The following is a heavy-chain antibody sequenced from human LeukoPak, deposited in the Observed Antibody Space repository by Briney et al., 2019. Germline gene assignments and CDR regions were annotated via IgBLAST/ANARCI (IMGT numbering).Heavy chain of an antibody. J-gene: IGHJ4*02. CDR3: AAVSGSYTLLDC. CDR2: IDPDDGET. D-gene: IGHD1-26*01. Sequence: GASVEVSCKVSGYTLTELSMHWVRQASGKGLEWMGGIDPDDGETIYAPKFQGRVTMTEDTSTDTAYLVLSGLRSDDTAGYYCAAVSGSYTLLDCWGQGTPVTVSS. CDR1: GYTLTELS. V-gene: IGHV1-24*01.